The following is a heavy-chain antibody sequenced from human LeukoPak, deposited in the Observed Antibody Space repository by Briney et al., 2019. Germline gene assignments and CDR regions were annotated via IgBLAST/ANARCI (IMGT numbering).Heavy chain of an antibody. D-gene: IGHD3-3*01. J-gene: IGHJ4*02. CDR1: GYTFTSYG. CDR2: ISAYNGNT. CDR3: ARAGKYDFWSGYAQYYFDY. V-gene: IGHV1-18*01. Sequence: ASVKVSCKASGYTFTSYGISWVRQAPRQGLEWMGWISAYNGNTNYAQKLQGRVTMTTDTSTSTAYMELRSLRSDDTAVYYCARAGKYDFWSGYAQYYFDYWGQGTLVTVSS.